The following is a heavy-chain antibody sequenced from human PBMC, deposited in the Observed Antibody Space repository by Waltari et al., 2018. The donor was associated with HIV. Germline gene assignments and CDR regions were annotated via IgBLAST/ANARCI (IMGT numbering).Heavy chain of an antibody. Sequence: QLQESGPEVVKPSETLSLTCSVSGGSISNNAYFWGWIRQPPGRELEWIGSFFHRWSTYYHPSLSSRTSISRDTSRNQFSLSLSSVTAADTAVYYCARRGPGIYASNWYFDLWGRGSLVTVSS. D-gene: IGHD2-2*01. CDR1: GGSISNNAYF. CDR2: FFHRWST. J-gene: IGHJ2*01. V-gene: IGHV4-39*01. CDR3: ARRGPGIYASNWYFDL.